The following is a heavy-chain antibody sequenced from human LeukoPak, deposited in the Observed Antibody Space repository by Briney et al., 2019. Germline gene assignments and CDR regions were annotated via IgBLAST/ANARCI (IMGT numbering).Heavy chain of an antibody. D-gene: IGHD3-9*01. Sequence: ASVKVSCKASGYTFTSYGISWVRQAPGQGLEWMGWISAYNGNTNYAQKLQGRVTMTTDTSTSTAYMELRSLRSDDTAVYYCARETYYDILTGYYMGAFDIWGQGTMVTVSS. CDR1: GYTFTSYG. CDR3: ARETYYDILTGYYMGAFDI. V-gene: IGHV1-18*01. CDR2: ISAYNGNT. J-gene: IGHJ3*02.